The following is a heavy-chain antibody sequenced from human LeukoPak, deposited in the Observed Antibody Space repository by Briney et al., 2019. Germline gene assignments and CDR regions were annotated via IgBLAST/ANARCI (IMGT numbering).Heavy chain of an antibody. V-gene: IGHV4-34*01. CDR1: GGSFSGYY. D-gene: IGHD3-22*01. CDR3: ASGRHYYDSSGYPLWYYYYGMDV. CDR2: INHSGST. J-gene: IGHJ6*02. Sequence: PSETLSLTCAVYGGSFSGYYWSWIRQPPGKGLEWIGEINHSGSTNYNPSLKSRVTISVDTSKNQFSLKLSSVTAADTAVYYCASGRHYYDSSGYPLWYYYYGMDVWGQGTMVTVSS.